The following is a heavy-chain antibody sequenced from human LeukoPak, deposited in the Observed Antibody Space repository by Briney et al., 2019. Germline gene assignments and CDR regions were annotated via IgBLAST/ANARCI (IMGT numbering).Heavy chain of an antibody. Sequence: SETLSLTSAVSGGSICGYYWSWVRQPPGKGLEWSGYIYYSGSTNYNPSLKSRATISVDTSKNQSSLKLSSVTAADTAVYYCARGTMLIGPWGQGSLVTVSS. CDR1: GGSICGYY. J-gene: IGHJ5*02. CDR2: IYYSGST. CDR3: ARGTMLIGP. D-gene: IGHD3-10*02. V-gene: IGHV4-59*01.